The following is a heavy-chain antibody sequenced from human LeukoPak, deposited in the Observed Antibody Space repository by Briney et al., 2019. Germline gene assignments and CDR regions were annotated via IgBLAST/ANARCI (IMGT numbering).Heavy chain of an antibody. Sequence: SETLSLTCTVSGGSISTYYWSWIRQPPGKGLEWIGHIYNSGSTNYSPSLKSRVTISVDTSKNQFSLKLSSVTAADTAVYYCARHDSSGWYTYFQHWGQGTLVTVSS. CDR1: GGSISTYY. V-gene: IGHV4-59*08. CDR2: IYNSGST. J-gene: IGHJ1*01. CDR3: ARHDSSGWYTYFQH. D-gene: IGHD6-19*01.